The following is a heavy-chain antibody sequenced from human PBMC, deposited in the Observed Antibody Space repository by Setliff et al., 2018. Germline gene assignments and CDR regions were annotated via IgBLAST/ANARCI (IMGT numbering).Heavy chain of an antibody. J-gene: IGHJ4*02. CDR3: FGAGTCSY. V-gene: IGHV3-7*01. D-gene: IGHD3-10*01. Sequence: GGSLRLSCAASGFTFSSFWMSWVRQAPGKGLEWVANTKEDGSGKFYVDSVKGRFTIFRDNAKNSLSLQMNNLRTEDTAVYYCFGAGTCSYWGQGTLVTVSS. CDR2: TKEDGSGK. CDR1: GFTFSSFW.